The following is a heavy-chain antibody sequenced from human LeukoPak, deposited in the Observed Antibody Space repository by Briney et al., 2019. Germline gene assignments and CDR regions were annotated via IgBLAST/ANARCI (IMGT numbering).Heavy chain of an antibody. CDR1: GGSISSYY. Sequence: PSETLSLTCTVSGGSISSYYWSWIRQPPGRGLEWIGEINHSGSTNYNPSLKSRVTISVDTSKNQFSLKLSSVTAADTAVYYCARGGSQGYYYYGMDVWGQGTTVTVSS. CDR3: ARGGSQGYYYYGMDV. V-gene: IGHV4-34*01. D-gene: IGHD2-15*01. CDR2: INHSGST. J-gene: IGHJ6*02.